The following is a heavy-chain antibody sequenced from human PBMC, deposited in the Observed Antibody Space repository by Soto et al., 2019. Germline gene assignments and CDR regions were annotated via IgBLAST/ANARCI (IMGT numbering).Heavy chain of an antibody. V-gene: IGHV3-74*01. CDR3: ARVLDCSSGGCYRCFDI. Sequence: EVQLVESGGGLVQPGGSLRLSCAASGFTLSDYYMHWARQAPGKGRVWVSRISNDGSNTDYADSVKGRLTISRDNAKNTMNMQMSSLRAEDTAVYYCARVLDCSSGGCYRCFDIWGQGTLVTVSA. CDR2: ISNDGSNT. J-gene: IGHJ4*02. CDR1: GFTLSDYY. D-gene: IGHD2-15*01.